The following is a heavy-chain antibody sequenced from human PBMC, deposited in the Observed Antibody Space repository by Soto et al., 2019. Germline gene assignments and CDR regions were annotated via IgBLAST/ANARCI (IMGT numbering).Heavy chain of an antibody. D-gene: IGHD3-22*01. CDR2: ISYDGSNE. CDR3: AGGFYYYDY. V-gene: IGHV3-30*03. Sequence: QVQLVESGGGVVQPGRSLRLSCAASGFTFSNYGMQWVRQAPGKGLEWVTFISYDGSNEYYADSVKGRFTISRDNSKNTLYLQMNSLRAEDTAAYYCAGGFYYYDYWGQGTLVTVSS. CDR1: GFTFSNYG. J-gene: IGHJ4*01.